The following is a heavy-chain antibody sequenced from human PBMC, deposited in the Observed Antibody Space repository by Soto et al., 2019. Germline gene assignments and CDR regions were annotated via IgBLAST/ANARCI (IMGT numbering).Heavy chain of an antibody. D-gene: IGHD3-22*01. J-gene: IGHJ6*02. V-gene: IGHV3-11*06. CDR2: ITRSGSST. CDR3: ARDRSTMIVVVNYGMDV. Sequence: GGSLRLSCAASGFTFSDYFMTWIRQAPGKGLEWVSFITRSGSSTNYADSVKGRFTISRDNAKNSLYLQMNSLRAEDTAVYYCARDRSTMIVVVNYGMDVWGQGTTVTVSS. CDR1: GFTFSDYF.